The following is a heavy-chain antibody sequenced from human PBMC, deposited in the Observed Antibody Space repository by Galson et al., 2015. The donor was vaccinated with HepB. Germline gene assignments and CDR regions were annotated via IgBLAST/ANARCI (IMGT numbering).Heavy chain of an antibody. CDR1: GGMFIFSNTG. V-gene: IGHV1-69*10. Sequence: SVKVSCKVSGGMFIFSNTGYSWVRQASGQGLEWMGGIIPILGIANYAQKFQGRVTITADKSTSTAYMELSSLRSEDTAVYYCARDGGRAATLFTFDFWGQGTMVTVSS. CDR3: ARDGGRAATLFTFDF. D-gene: IGHD2-15*01. CDR2: IIPILGIA. J-gene: IGHJ3*01.